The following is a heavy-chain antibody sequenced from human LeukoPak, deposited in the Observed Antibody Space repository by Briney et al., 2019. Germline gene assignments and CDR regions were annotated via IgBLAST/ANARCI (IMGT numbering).Heavy chain of an antibody. CDR2: IRSKRYGGAT. V-gene: IGHV3-49*04. CDR3: TRDILSGGYYFDF. Sequence: GGSLRLSCTASGFTFGDYAMSWVRQAPGKGLEWLGFIRSKRYGGATEYAASVKGRFIISRDDSKSVAYLHMNSLKTEDTAIYYCTRDILSGGYYFDFWGQGTLVTVSS. CDR1: GFTFGDYA. J-gene: IGHJ4*01. D-gene: IGHD6-19*01.